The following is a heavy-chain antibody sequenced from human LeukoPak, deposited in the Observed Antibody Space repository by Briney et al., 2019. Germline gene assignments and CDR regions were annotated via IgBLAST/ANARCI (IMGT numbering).Heavy chain of an antibody. V-gene: IGHV4-59*01. CDR3: ARGFGEVIRSDYYYYSMDV. CDR2: MYYSGTI. Sequence: SETLSLTCIVSGGSMWSYYWSWIRQPPGKGLEWIGYMYYSGTIHYNPSLRSRVTISVDTSKNQFSLKLNSVTAADTAVYYCARGFGEVIRSDYYYYSMDVWGQGTTVTVSS. J-gene: IGHJ6*02. CDR1: GGSMWSYY. D-gene: IGHD3-3*01.